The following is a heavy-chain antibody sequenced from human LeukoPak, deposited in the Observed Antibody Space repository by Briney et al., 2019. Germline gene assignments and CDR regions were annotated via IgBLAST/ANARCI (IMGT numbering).Heavy chain of an antibody. V-gene: IGHV4-4*07. D-gene: IGHD2-21*02. CDR2: IYTSGST. CDR3: ARVPYCGGDCYFRYFDL. Sequence: PETLSLTCAVSGYSISSSYYWGWIRQPAGKGLEWIGRIYTSGSTNYNPSLKSRVTMSVDTSKNQFSLKLSSVTAADTAVYYCARVPYCGGDCYFRYFDLWGRGTLVTVSS. J-gene: IGHJ2*01. CDR1: GYSISSSYY.